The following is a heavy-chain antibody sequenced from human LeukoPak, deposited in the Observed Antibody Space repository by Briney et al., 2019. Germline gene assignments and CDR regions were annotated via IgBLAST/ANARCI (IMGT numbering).Heavy chain of an antibody. CDR2: IIPIFGTA. CDR1: GGTFSSYA. J-gene: IGHJ4*02. V-gene: IGHV1-69*05. CDR3: ARRLRYFDWLLFDY. Sequence: ASVKVSCKASGGTFSSYAISWVRQAPGQGLEWMGGIIPIFGTANYAQKFQGRVTMTRNTSISTAYMELSSLRSEDTAVYYCARRLRYFDWLLFDYWGQGTLVTVSS. D-gene: IGHD3-9*01.